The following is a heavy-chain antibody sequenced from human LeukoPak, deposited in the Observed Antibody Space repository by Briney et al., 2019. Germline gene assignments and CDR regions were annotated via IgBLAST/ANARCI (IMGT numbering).Heavy chain of an antibody. CDR3: ARDVALSTYHFDSSGLLDY. D-gene: IGHD3-22*01. CDR1: GFTFNTYI. J-gene: IGHJ4*02. Sequence: GGSLRLSCAASGFTFNTYIMNWVRQAPGKGLEWVSYIRNSTNAIYYADSVRGRFTISRDNAKNSLYLQMNSLRAEDTAVYYCARDVALSTYHFDSSGLLDYWGQGTLVTVSS. CDR2: IRNSTNAI. V-gene: IGHV3-48*04.